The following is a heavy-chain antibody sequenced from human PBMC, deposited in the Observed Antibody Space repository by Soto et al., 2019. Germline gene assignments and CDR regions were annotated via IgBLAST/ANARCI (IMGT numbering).Heavy chain of an antibody. CDR1: GGSFSGYY. D-gene: IGHD2-2*01. V-gene: IGHV4-34*01. CDR3: ASRYCSSTSRRVCYYYGMDV. J-gene: IGHJ6*02. Sequence: QVQLQQWGAGLLKPSETLSLTCAVYGGSFSGYYWSWIRQPPGKGLDWIGEINHSGSTNYNPSLKSRVTISVDTSKNQFSLKLSSVTAADTAVYYCASRYCSSTSRRVCYYYGMDVWGQGTTVTVAS. CDR2: INHSGST.